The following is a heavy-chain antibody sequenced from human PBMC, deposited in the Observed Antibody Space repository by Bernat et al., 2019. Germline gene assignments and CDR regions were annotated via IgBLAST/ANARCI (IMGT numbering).Heavy chain of an antibody. J-gene: IGHJ3*02. Sequence: EVQLVESGGGLVQPGGSLRLSCAASGFTFSSYWMSWVRQAPGKGLAWVANIKQDGSEKYYVDYVKGRFTISRDNAKNSLYLQMNSMRAEDTAVYYCARGDCSGGSCQRDAFDIWGQGTMVTVSS. CDR1: GFTFSSYW. CDR2: IKQDGSEK. V-gene: IGHV3-7*04. CDR3: ARGDCSGGSCQRDAFDI. D-gene: IGHD2-15*01.